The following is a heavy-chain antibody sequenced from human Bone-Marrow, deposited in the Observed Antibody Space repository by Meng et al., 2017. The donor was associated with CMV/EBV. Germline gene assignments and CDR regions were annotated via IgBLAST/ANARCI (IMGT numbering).Heavy chain of an antibody. CDR2: ISWDGGST. J-gene: IGHJ3*02. CDR3: AREPRIRGAFDI. V-gene: IGHV3-43D*03. D-gene: IGHD2-15*01. Sequence: GESLKISCAASGFTFDDYAMHWVRQAPGKGLEWVSLISWDGGSTYYADSVKGRFTISRDNSKNSLYLQMNSLRAEDTAVYYCAREPRIRGAFDIWGQGTMVTVSS. CDR1: GFTFDDYA.